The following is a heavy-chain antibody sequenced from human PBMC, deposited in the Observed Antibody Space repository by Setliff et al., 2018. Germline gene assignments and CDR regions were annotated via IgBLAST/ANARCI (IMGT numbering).Heavy chain of an antibody. V-gene: IGHV3-7*03. CDR1: GFTFDDYD. J-gene: IGHJ3*02. Sequence: PGGSLRLSCVASGFTFDDYDMAWVRQAPGKGLEWVANIKQDGSEKFYLASVKGRFTISRDNARNSLYLQMNSLRAEDTAVYYCARDRISRYYDSGAHAFDIWGQGTMVTVSS. D-gene: IGHD3-22*01. CDR3: ARDRISRYYDSGAHAFDI. CDR2: IKQDGSEK.